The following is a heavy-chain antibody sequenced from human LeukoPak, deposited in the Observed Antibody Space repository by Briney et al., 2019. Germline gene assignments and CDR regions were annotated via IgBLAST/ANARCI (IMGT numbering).Heavy chain of an antibody. CDR3: ARDGPRVVTATRADAFDI. V-gene: IGHV3-33*08. D-gene: IGHD2-21*02. CDR2: IWYDGSNK. Sequence: GGSLRLSCVASGFTFSHYAMSWVRQAPGKGLEWVAVIWYDGSNKYYADSVKGRFTISRDNSKNTLYLQMNSLRAEDTAVYYCARDGPRVVTATRADAFDIWGQGTMVTVSS. CDR1: GFTFSHYA. J-gene: IGHJ3*02.